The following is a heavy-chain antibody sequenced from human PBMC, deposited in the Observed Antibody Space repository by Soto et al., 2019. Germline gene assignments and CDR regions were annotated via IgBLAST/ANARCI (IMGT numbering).Heavy chain of an antibody. CDR1: GGSISSSNW. CDR3: ARRVSREEGVVVITPHIDH. CDR2: IYHSGST. Sequence: PSETLSLTCAVSGGSISSSNWWSWVRQPPGKGLEWIGEIYHSGSTNYSPSLKSRVTISVDKSKNQFSLKLTSVTAADTAVYYCARRVSREEGVVVITPHIDHWGQGTLVTVAS. V-gene: IGHV4-4*02. J-gene: IGHJ4*02. D-gene: IGHD3-22*01.